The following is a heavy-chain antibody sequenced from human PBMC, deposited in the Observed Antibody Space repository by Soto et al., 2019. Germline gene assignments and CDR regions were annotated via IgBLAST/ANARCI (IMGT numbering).Heavy chain of an antibody. D-gene: IGHD5-12*01. V-gene: IGHV4-30-4*01. CDR3: ARERGSTWRPYYFDY. CDR2: IYYSGST. Sequence: PSETLSLTCTVSGGSISSGDYYWSWIRQPPGKGLEWIGYIYYSGSTYYNPSLKSRVTISVDTSKNQFSLKLSSVTAADTAVYYCARERGSTWRPYYFDYWGQGTLVTVS. CDR1: GGSISSGDYY. J-gene: IGHJ4*02.